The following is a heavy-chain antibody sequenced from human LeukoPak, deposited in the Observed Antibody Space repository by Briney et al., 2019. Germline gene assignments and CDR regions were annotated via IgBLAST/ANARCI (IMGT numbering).Heavy chain of an antibody. CDR3: ARGLPHSDPLDY. D-gene: IGHD2-15*01. CDR2: VSSNGGST. J-gene: IGHJ4*02. V-gene: IGHV3-64*01. CDR1: GFTFSSYA. Sequence: QAGRSLRLSCAASGFTFSSYAMHWVRQAPGKGLEYVSAVSSNGGSTYHTHSVKGRFTISRDTAKNSLYLQMNRLRAEDTAVSVCARGLPHSDPLDYLGRG.